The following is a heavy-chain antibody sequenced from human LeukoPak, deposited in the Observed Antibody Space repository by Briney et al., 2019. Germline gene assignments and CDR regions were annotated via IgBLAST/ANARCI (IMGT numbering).Heavy chain of an antibody. CDR3: ARMYYYGSGGNWFDP. CDR1: GGSISTGSYY. V-gene: IGHV4-39*07. Sequence: SETLSLACTVSGGSISTGSYYWGWIRLPPGKGLEWIGIIYYSGSTNYNPSLKSRVTISVDTSKNQFSLKLSSVTAADTAVYYCARMYYYGSGGNWFDPWGQGTLVTVSS. CDR2: IYYSGST. J-gene: IGHJ5*02. D-gene: IGHD3-10*01.